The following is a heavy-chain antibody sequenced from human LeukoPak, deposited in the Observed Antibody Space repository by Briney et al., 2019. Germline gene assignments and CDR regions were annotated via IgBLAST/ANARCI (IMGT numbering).Heavy chain of an antibody. Sequence: SETLSLTCTVSGGSISSNYWSWIRHPQGKGLGWNGYVSYSGSTSYSPSLKSRVTISVDTSKNQFSLKLRSVTAADTAVYYCARAKKQQLVRGYYYYVDVWGKGTTVTVSS. CDR2: VSYSGST. J-gene: IGHJ6*03. V-gene: IGHV4-59*01. D-gene: IGHD6-13*01. CDR3: ARAKKQQLVRGYYYYVDV. CDR1: GGSISSNY.